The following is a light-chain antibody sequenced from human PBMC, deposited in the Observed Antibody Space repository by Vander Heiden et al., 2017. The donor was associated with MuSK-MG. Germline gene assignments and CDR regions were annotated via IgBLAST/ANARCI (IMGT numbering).Light chain of an antibody. Sequence: DIVMTQSPDSLAVSLGERATINCKSSQSVLYSSDNKNYLAWYQQKPGQPPRLLIYWASTRESGVPDRFSGSGSGTDFTLTINSLQAEDVAVYYCQQDDTTPRSFGGGTKVEIK. CDR3: QQDDTTPRS. V-gene: IGKV4-1*01. J-gene: IGKJ4*01. CDR2: WAS. CDR1: QSVLYSSDNKNY.